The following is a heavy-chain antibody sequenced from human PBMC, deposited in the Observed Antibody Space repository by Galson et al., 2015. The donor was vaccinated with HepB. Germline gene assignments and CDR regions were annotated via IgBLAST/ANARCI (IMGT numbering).Heavy chain of an antibody. Sequence: SVKVSCKASGYTFTSYAMHWVRQAPGQRLEWMGWINAGNGNTKYSQKFQGRVTITRDTSASTAYMELSSLRSEDTAVYYCAREVDPTSRPYYNDFWRGYHYHGMDVWGQGTTVTVSS. D-gene: IGHD3-3*01. V-gene: IGHV1-3*01. CDR1: GYTFTSYA. J-gene: IGHJ6*02. CDR3: AREVDPTSRPYYNDFWRGYHYHGMDV. CDR2: INAGNGNT.